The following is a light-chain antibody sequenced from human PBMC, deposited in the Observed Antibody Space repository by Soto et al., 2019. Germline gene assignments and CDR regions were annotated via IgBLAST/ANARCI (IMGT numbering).Light chain of an antibody. CDR2: GAS. V-gene: IGKV3-15*01. CDR3: QQYKNLLIT. CDR1: QSVSSN. J-gene: IGKJ5*01. Sequence: ENVFKKSPGTLSLYTGERASLSCRASQSVSSNLALYQHKPGQAPRPLISGASTRATGIPARFSGSGSGTEFTLTISSLQSEDFAVYYCQQYKNLLITFCQVTRLEI.